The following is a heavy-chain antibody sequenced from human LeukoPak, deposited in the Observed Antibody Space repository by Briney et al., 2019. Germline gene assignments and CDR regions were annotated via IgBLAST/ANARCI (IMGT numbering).Heavy chain of an antibody. D-gene: IGHD6-13*01. CDR3: ARLKYSSSWPRTLGGYFDY. J-gene: IGHJ4*02. Sequence: PSETLSLTCAVSGGSISSSNWWGWVRQPPGKGLEWIGEIYHSGSTNYNPSLKSRVTISVDKSKNQFSLKLSSVTAADTAVYYCARLKYSSSWPRTLGGYFDYWGQGTLVTVSS. CDR1: GGSISSSNW. CDR2: IYHSGST. V-gene: IGHV4-4*02.